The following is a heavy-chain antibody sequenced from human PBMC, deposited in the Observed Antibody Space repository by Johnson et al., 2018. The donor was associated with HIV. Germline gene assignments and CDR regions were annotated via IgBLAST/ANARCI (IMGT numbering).Heavy chain of an antibody. CDR1: GFTFSDYY. V-gene: IGHV3-11*01. CDR2: ISSSGGST. CDR3: AKDYINYPQDAFDI. Sequence: QAQLVESGGGLVQPGGSLRLPCAASGFTFSDYYMSWIRQAPGKGLEWVSYISSSGGSTYYADSVKGRFTISRANSKNTLYLQMNSLRVEDTAVYYCAKDYINYPQDAFDIWGQGTMVIVSS. J-gene: IGHJ3*02. D-gene: IGHD4-11*01.